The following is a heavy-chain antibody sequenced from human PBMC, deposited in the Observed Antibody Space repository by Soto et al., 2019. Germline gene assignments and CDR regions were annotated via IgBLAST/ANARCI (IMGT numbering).Heavy chain of an antibody. CDR2: ISGSSSYI. Sequence: EVQLVESGGGLVKPGGSLRLSCAASGFSFTYYSMNWIRQAPGKGLEWVSSISGSSSYIYYGDSLKGRFTTSRDNAKNSLYLQLNSLRAEDTAVYYCARAINGDYADAFDIWGQGTMVTVSS. D-gene: IGHD4-17*01. V-gene: IGHV3-21*01. J-gene: IGHJ3*02. CDR3: ARAINGDYADAFDI. CDR1: GFSFTYYS.